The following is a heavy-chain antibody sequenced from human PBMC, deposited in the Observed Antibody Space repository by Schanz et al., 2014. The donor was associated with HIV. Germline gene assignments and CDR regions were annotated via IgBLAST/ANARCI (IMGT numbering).Heavy chain of an antibody. CDR1: GGSISSGDYY. D-gene: IGHD3-10*01. J-gene: IGHJ4*02. Sequence: QVQLQESGPGLVKPSQTLSLTCTVSGGSISSGDYYWSWIRQPPGKGLEWIGYISHSGITYYSPSLKSRVIISIGRSSNQFSLNLSSVPAADTAVYYCARVRRVILLWYGLFDQWGQGTLVTVSS. V-gene: IGHV4-30-2*01. CDR3: ARVRRVILLWYGLFDQ. CDR2: ISHSGIT.